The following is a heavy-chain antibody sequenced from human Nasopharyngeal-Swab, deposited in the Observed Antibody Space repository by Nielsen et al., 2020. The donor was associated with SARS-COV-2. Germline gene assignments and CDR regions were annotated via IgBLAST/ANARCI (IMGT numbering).Heavy chain of an antibody. CDR3: ASFYYGSSGSVGAFDI. V-gene: IGHV4-4*02. CDR1: GGSISSCNW. CDR2: IYHSGST. J-gene: IGHJ3*02. Sequence: SETLSLNCAVSGGSISSCNWWSWVRQPPGKGLELIGEIYHSGSTNYNPSLKSQVTISVDKSKNQFSLKLSSVTAADTAVYYCASFYYGSSGSVGAFDIRGQGTMVTVSS. D-gene: IGHD3-22*01.